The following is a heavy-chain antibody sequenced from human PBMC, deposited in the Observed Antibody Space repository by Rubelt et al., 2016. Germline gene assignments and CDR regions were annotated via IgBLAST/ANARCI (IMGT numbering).Heavy chain of an antibody. CDR2: VHYRGST. CDR3: ARTSGYNYDEAFDI. J-gene: IGHJ3*02. V-gene: IGHV4-59*08. Sequence: GLVKPSETLSLTCTVSGGSISSYYWSWIRQPPGKGLEWIGYVHYRGSTDYNPSLKSRVTISVDTSKKQFSLKVRSVTAADTAVYYCARTSGYNYDEAFDIWGQGTMVTVSS. D-gene: IGHD5-12*01. CDR1: GGSISSYY.